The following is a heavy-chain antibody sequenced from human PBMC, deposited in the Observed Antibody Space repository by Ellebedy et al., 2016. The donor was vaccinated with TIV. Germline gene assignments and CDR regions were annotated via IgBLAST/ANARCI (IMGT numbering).Heavy chain of an antibody. CDR1: GYTFTGYY. V-gene: IGHV1-2*02. CDR2: INPKSGGT. J-gene: IGHJ5*02. Sequence: ASVKVSXKASGYTFTGYYIHWVRQAPGQGLEWMGWINPKSGGTNYAQKFQDRVTMTRDTSITTAFMELSRLTSDDTAVYYCARNNSGYTWGQGTLVTVSS. D-gene: IGHD3-22*01. CDR3: ARNNSGYT.